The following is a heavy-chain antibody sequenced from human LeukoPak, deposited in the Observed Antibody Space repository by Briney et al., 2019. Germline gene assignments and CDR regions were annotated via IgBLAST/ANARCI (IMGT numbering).Heavy chain of an antibody. CDR3: ARVADSSGWYYFDY. Sequence: SETLSLTCTVSGGSISSSSYYWGWIRQPPGKELEWIGSIYYSGSTYYNPSLKSRVTISVDTSKNQFSLKLSSVTAADTAVYYCARVADSSGWYYFDYWGQGTLVTVSS. V-gene: IGHV4-39*07. CDR2: IYYSGST. CDR1: GGSISSSSYY. D-gene: IGHD6-19*01. J-gene: IGHJ4*02.